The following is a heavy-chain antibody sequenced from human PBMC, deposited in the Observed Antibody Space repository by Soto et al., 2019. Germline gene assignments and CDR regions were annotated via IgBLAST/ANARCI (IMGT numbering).Heavy chain of an antibody. D-gene: IGHD6-13*01. CDR2: IHYSGAT. CDR3: LRGKEKDDSSCWHQ. V-gene: IGHV4-31*03. J-gene: IGHJ4*02. CDR1: DDSMRSGGYY. Sequence: PSETLSLTCSVSDDSMRSGGYYWTWIRQLPGKGLQWIGFIHYSGATLYSPSLKSRVSISMQMSNNQFSLRLGSVTAADTAIYYCLRGKEKDDSSCWHQWGQGNPVTVSP.